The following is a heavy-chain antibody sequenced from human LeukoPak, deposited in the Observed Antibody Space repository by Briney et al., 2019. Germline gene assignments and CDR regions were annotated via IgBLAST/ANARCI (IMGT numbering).Heavy chain of an antibody. Sequence: ASVKVSCKASGYTFTGYYMHWVRQAPGQGLEWMGWINPNSGGTNYAQKFQGRATMTRDTSISTAYMELSRLRSGDTAVYYCARELLRNAFDIWGQGTMVTVSS. J-gene: IGHJ3*02. CDR2: INPNSGGT. V-gene: IGHV1-2*02. D-gene: IGHD2-15*01. CDR3: ARELLRNAFDI. CDR1: GYTFTGYY.